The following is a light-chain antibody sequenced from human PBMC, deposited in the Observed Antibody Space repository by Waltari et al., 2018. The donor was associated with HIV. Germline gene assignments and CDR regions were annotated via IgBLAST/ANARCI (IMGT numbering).Light chain of an antibody. V-gene: IGLV1-47*01. CDR1: SSNLRHNN. CDR2: TDN. J-gene: IGLJ2*01. Sequence: QSVVTQPPSASGPPGHRVTISCSGSSSNLRHNNLFRYQHPPGTAPKLLIYTDNQRPSGVPDRISGSRSGTSASLAISGLRSEDEAVYYCVVWDDSLSGVVFGGGTSLTVL. CDR3: VVWDDSLSGVV.